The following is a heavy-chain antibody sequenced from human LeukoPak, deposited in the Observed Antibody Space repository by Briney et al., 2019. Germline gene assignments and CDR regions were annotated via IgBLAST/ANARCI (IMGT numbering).Heavy chain of an antibody. CDR2: IYFSGST. V-gene: IGHV4-59*01. J-gene: IGHJ4*02. Sequence: SETLSLTCTVSGGSINTYFWSWIRQPPGKGLEWIGHIYFSGSTKYNPSFKSRVTISGDTSKKQFSLHLNSVTAADTAVYYCARELESYGGGVFDHWGQGTLVTVSS. D-gene: IGHD3-16*01. CDR3: ARELESYGGGVFDH. CDR1: GGSINTYF.